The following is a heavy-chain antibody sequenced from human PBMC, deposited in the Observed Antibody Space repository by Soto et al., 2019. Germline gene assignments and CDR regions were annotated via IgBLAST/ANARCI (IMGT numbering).Heavy chain of an antibody. V-gene: IGHV4-30-4*01. CDR1: GGSISGGVHS. J-gene: IGHJ2*01. Sequence: SSETLSLTCTVSGGSISGGVHSWSWIRQPPGKGLEWIGHIFDSGSTYYNPSLKSRLTISVDTSKNQFSLRLSSVTAADTAVYYCAIEIMPMTNDWYIDLPGRGTLVTVSS. D-gene: IGHD2-8*01. CDR3: AIEIMPMTNDWYIDL. CDR2: IFDSGST.